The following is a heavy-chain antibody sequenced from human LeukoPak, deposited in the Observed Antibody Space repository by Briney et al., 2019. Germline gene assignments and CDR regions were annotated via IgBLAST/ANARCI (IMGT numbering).Heavy chain of an antibody. CDR3: ARDQVKYYDYVKIYAMDV. CDR1: GGSFSGYY. Sequence: SETLSLTCAVYGGSFSGYYWSWIRQPPGKGLEWIGEINHSGSTNYNPSLKSRVTISVDTSKNQFSLKLSSVTAADTAVYYCARDQVKYYDYVKIYAMDVWGQGTTVTVSS. D-gene: IGHD3-16*01. V-gene: IGHV4-34*01. J-gene: IGHJ6*02. CDR2: INHSGST.